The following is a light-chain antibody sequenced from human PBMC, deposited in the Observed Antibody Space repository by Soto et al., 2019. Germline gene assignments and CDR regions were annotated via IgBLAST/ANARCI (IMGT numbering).Light chain of an antibody. Sequence: DIQMTQSPSSLSASIGDRVTITCRASQTVNTYLHWYQQKPGKAPKLRIYAASNLQSGVPSRFSGSGSGTNFTLSLNSLQPEDFATYYCQQGYSNPWTFGQGTKVDIK. CDR3: QQGYSNPWT. CDR1: QTVNTY. J-gene: IGKJ1*01. V-gene: IGKV1-39*01. CDR2: AAS.